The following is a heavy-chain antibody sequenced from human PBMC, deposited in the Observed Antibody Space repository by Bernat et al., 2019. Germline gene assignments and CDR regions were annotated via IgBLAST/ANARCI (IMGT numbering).Heavy chain of an antibody. V-gene: IGHV3-33*01. D-gene: IGHD3-9*01. J-gene: IGHJ4*02. CDR2: IWYDGNNK. CDR1: GFTFSSYG. Sequence: QVQLVESGGGVVQPGRSLRLSCAASGFTFSSYGMHWVRQAPGKGRGWVAVIWYDGNNKYYADSVKGRFTISRDNSKNTLYLQMNSLRAEDTAVYYCARDLTIPRNSEPFDYWGQGTLVTVSS. CDR3: ARDLTIPRNSEPFDY.